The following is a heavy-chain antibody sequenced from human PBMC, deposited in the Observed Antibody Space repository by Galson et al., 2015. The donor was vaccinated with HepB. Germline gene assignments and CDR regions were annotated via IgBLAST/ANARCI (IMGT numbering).Heavy chain of an antibody. J-gene: IGHJ3*02. Sequence: CAISGDSVSSNSAAWNWIRQSPSRGLEWLGGTYYRSKWYNDYAVSVKSQITINPDTSKNHFSLQLNSVTPEDTAVYYCARAWELLTPMGAFDIWGQGTMVTVSS. D-gene: IGHD1-26*01. CDR2: TYYRSKWYN. V-gene: IGHV6-1*01. CDR3: ARAWELLTPMGAFDI. CDR1: GDSVSSNSAA.